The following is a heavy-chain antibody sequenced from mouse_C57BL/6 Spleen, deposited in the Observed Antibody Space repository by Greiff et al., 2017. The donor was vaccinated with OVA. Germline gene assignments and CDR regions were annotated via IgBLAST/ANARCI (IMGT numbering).Heavy chain of an antibody. Sequence: VQLQQSGPELVKPGASVKISCKASGYSFTGYYMNWVKQSPEKSLEWIGEINPSTGGTTYNQKFKAKATLTVDKSSSTAYMQLKSLTSEDSAVYYCAREDGPAWFAYWGQGTLVTVSA. CDR3: AREDGPAWFAY. J-gene: IGHJ3*01. V-gene: IGHV1-42*01. CDR2: INPSTGGT. CDR1: GYSFTGYY. D-gene: IGHD1-1*01.